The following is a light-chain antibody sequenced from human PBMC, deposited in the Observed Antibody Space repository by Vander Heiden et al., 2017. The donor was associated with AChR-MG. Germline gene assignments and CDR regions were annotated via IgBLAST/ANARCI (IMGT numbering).Light chain of an antibody. CDR3: YLHRTRGTWV. V-gene: IGLV2-18*01. J-gene: IGLJ3*02. CDR2: DVT. CDR1: TSDIGSYNR. Sequence: SALTQPPSVSVSPGQSVPISFTGSTSDIGSYNRVSWYQRSPGTAHKLLIYDVTSRPGGVPARFSGSKSGNTASLTISGLQAEDEADYYCYLHRTRGTWVFGGGTKLTVL.